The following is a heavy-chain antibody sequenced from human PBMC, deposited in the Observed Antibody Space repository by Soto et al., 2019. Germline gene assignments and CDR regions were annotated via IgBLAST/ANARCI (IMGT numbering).Heavy chain of an antibody. CDR1: GYTFTNYG. CDR2: ISAYNGNT. J-gene: IGHJ6*02. CDR3: ARGFNWGGSYYYYGMDV. Sequence: ASVKVSCKASGYTFTNYGISWVRQAPGQGLEWMGWISAYNGNTNYAQKLQGRVTMTTDTSTSTAYMELRSLRSDDTAVYYCARGFNWGGSYYYYGMDVWGQGTTVTVSS. D-gene: IGHD7-27*01. V-gene: IGHV1-18*01.